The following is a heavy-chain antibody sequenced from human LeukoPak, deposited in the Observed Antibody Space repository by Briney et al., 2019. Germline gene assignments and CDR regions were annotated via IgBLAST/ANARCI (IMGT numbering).Heavy chain of an antibody. CDR1: GYTFTGYY. J-gene: IGHJ1*01. V-gene: IGHV1-2*02. CDR2: INPNSGGT. Sequence: ASVKVSCKASGYTFTGYYMHWVRQAPGQGLEWMGWINPNSGGTNYAQKFQGRVTMTRDTSISTAYMEMSRLRSDDTAVYYCARDGVGYYDSSGYYYFQHWGQGTLVTVSS. CDR3: ARDGVGYYDSSGYYYFQH. D-gene: IGHD3-22*01.